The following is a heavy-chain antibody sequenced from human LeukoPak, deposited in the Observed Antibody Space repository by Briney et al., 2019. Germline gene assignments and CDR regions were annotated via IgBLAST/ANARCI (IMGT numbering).Heavy chain of an antibody. Sequence: ASVKVSCKASGHTFTGFYMHWVRQAPGQGLEWMGYIYPNSGATKYAQKFQGRVPLTRDTSISTAYMELSGLRSEDTAVYYCGTLLSNGPFDYWGQGSLVTVA. J-gene: IGHJ4*02. CDR1: GHTFTGFY. CDR3: GTLLSNGPFDY. CDR2: IYPNSGAT. V-gene: IGHV1-2*02.